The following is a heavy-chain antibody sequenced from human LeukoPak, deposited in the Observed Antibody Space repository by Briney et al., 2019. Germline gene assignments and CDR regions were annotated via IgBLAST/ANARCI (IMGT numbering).Heavy chain of an antibody. CDR3: ASGRYSSGWYYFDY. Sequence: SETLSLTCAVYGGSFRGYYWSWIRQPPGKGLEWIGEINHSGSTNYNPSLKSRVTISVDTSKKQSSLKLSSVPAADTAVYYCASGRYSSGWYYFDYWGQGTLVTVSS. V-gene: IGHV4-34*01. CDR1: GGSFRGYY. D-gene: IGHD6-19*01. J-gene: IGHJ4*02. CDR2: INHSGST.